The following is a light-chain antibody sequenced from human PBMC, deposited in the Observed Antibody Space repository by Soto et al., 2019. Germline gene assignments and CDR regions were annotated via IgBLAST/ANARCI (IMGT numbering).Light chain of an antibody. CDR2: DDS. V-gene: IGLV3-21*02. J-gene: IGLJ1*01. CDR3: QVWDSRSDHYV. CDR1: DIGSKS. Sequence: SYELTQPPSVSVAPGQTARITWGENDIGSKSVHWYQQKPGQAPVLLVYDDSDRPSGIPERFSGSNSGNTATLTISRVEAGDEADDYCQVWDSRSDHYVFGIGTKVTVL.